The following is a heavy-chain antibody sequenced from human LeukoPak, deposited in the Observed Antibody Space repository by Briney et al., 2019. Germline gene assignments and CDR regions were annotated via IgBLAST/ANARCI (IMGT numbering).Heavy chain of an antibody. CDR3: ARHGSLRSIRG. D-gene: IGHD6-13*01. V-gene: IGHV4-39*01. J-gene: IGHJ4*02. CDR2: IYYSGST. Sequence: SETLSLTCTVSGGSISSSGYYWGWIRQPPGKGLEWIGSIYYSGSTYYNPSLKSRVTISVDTSKNQFSLKLSSVTAADTAVYYCARHGSLRSIRGWGQGTLVTVSS. CDR1: GGSISSSGYY.